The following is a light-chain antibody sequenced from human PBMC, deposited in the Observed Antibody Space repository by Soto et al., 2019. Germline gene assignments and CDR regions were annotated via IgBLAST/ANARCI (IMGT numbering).Light chain of an antibody. CDR3: QQYESSPRT. CDR2: SAS. J-gene: IGKJ1*01. V-gene: IGKV3-20*01. CDR1: QSVASSY. Sequence: EVVLTQSPGTLSLSPGERVTLSCRASQSVASSYLAWYQQKPGRAPRLLFYSASSRATGIPDRFSGSGSGTDFTLTITSLEPEDFAVYYCQQYESSPRTFGQGTKVEIK.